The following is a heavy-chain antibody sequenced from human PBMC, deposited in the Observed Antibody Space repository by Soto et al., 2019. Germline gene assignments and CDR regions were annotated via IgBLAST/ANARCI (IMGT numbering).Heavy chain of an antibody. CDR3: ARDLGSGYDPGDY. V-gene: IGHV1-69*12. CDR2: IIPTIGTT. J-gene: IGHJ4*02. Sequence: QVQLVQSGAEVKKPGSSVKVSCKVSGDTFTIFAISWVRQAPGQGLEWMGGIIPTIGTTNYAQRFQGRITITGDESTGTAYMELSSLKSEDTAVYYCARDLGSGYDPGDYWGQGTLVTVSS. D-gene: IGHD5-12*01. CDR1: GDTFTIFA.